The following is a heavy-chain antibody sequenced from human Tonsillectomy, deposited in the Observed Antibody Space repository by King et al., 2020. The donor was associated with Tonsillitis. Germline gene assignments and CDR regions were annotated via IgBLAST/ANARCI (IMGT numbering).Heavy chain of an antibody. CDR2: INHSGST. CDR3: ARVYCSSPSCYSPPYNWFDP. CDR1: GGSFSGYY. J-gene: IGHJ5*02. D-gene: IGHD2-2*01. V-gene: IGHV4-34*01. Sequence: VQLQQWGAGLLKPSETLSLTCAVYGGSFSGYYWSWIRQPPGKGLEWIGEINHSGSTNYNPSLKSRVTISVDTSKNQFSLKLSSVTAADTAVYYCARVYCSSPSCYSPPYNWFDPWGQGTLVTVSS.